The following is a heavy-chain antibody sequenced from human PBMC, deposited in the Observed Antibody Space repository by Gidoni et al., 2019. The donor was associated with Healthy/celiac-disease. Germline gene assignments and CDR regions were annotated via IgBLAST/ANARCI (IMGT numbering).Heavy chain of an antibody. CDR2: IYYSGST. CDR1: GGSISSSSYY. Sequence: QLQLQESCPGLVKPSETLSLTCTVSGGSISSSSYYWGWIRQHPGKGLEWIVSIYYSGSTYYNPSLKSRVTISVDTSKNQFSLKLSSVTAADTAVYYCADGPPYYFDYWGQGTLVTVSS. V-gene: IGHV4-39*01. D-gene: IGHD2-8*01. CDR3: ADGPPYYFDY. J-gene: IGHJ4*02.